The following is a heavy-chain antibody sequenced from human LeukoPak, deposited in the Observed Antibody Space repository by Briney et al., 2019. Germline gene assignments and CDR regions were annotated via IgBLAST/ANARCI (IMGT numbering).Heavy chain of an antibody. D-gene: IGHD3-10*01. CDR1: GGSISSGGYY. CDR3: ARVWFGELSPYFDY. V-gene: IGHV4-31*03. CDR2: IYYSSST. Sequence: SQTLSLTCTVSGGSISSGGYYWSWIPQHPGKGLEWIGYIYYSSSTYYNPSLKSRITISVDTSKNQFSLKLSSVTAADTAVYYCARVWFGELSPYFDYWGQGTLVTVSS. J-gene: IGHJ4*02.